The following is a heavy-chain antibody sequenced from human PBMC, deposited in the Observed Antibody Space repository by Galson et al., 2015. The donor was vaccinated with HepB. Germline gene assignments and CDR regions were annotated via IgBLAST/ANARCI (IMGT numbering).Heavy chain of an antibody. D-gene: IGHD3-16*01. CDR2: INHSGST. Sequence: ETLSLTCAVYGGSFSGYYWSWIRQPPGKGLEWIGEINHSGSTNYNPSLKSRVTISVDTSKNQFSLKLSSVTAADTAVYYCAWVRNYYYMDVWGKGTTVTVSS. J-gene: IGHJ6*03. V-gene: IGHV4-34*01. CDR1: GGSFSGYY. CDR3: AWVRNYYYMDV.